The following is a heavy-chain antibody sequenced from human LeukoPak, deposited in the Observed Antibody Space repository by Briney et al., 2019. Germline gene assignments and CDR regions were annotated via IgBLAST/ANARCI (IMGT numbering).Heavy chain of an antibody. Sequence: SETLSLTCAVYGGSFSDYYWSWIRQPPGRGLEWIGEINDSGRTNYNPSLMSRVTVSVDTSKNQFSLRLTSVTATDTAVYYCARRWNYGRNYYIDVWGNGATVSVSS. CDR1: GGSFSDYY. J-gene: IGHJ6*03. V-gene: IGHV4-34*01. D-gene: IGHD1-7*01. CDR3: ARRWNYGRNYYIDV. CDR2: INDSGRT.